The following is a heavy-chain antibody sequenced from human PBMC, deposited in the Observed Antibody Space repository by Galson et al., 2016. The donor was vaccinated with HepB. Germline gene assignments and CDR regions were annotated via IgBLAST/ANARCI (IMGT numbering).Heavy chain of an antibody. Sequence: SLRLSCAASGFTVSSNYVTWVRQAPGKGLEWVSIIYSGGSAYYAASVKGRFTISRDNSKNTVYLQMNSLRAEDTAVYYCARGRTRGSNSPPDYWGQGTLVTVSS. V-gene: IGHV3-53*01. CDR1: GFTVSSNY. CDR2: IYSGGSA. D-gene: IGHD2-15*01. CDR3: ARGRTRGSNSPPDY. J-gene: IGHJ4*02.